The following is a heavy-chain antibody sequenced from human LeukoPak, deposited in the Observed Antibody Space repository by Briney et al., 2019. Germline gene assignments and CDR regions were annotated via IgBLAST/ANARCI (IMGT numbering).Heavy chain of an antibody. CDR2: IYYSGST. CDR1: GGSISNGSYY. J-gene: IGHJ5*02. V-gene: IGHV4-31*03. D-gene: IGHD3-10*01. CDR3: ARDGRLWFGETKWFDP. Sequence: SETLSLTCTVAGGSISNGSYYWSWIRQHPGKGLEWIGCIYYSGSTYYNPSLKSRLTISLDTSKNHFSLKLTSVTAADTAVYYCARDGRLWFGETKWFDPWGQGTLVTVSS.